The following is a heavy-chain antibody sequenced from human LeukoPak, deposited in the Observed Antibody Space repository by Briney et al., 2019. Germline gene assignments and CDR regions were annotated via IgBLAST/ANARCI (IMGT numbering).Heavy chain of an antibody. D-gene: IGHD1-26*01. CDR3: AKNGYYSSDY. Sequence: SETLSLTCVVSGGPITNDNWWNWVRRPPGKGLEWIGEIHHTGRTNYNPSLKSRVTISVDKSKNAFSLKVTSVTAADTAVYYCAKNGYYSSDYWGQGTLVTVSS. J-gene: IGHJ4*02. CDR1: GGPITNDNW. V-gene: IGHV4-4*02. CDR2: IHHTGRT.